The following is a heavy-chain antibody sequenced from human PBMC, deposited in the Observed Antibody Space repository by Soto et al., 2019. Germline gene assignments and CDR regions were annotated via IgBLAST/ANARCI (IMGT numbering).Heavy chain of an antibody. J-gene: IGHJ3*01. CDR2: IHSDGSST. CDR1: GFTFSYYW. V-gene: IGHV3-74*01. CDR3: ARVDRGAFDL. D-gene: IGHD1-26*01. Sequence: EVQLVESGGGLVRPGGSLRLSCAASGFTFSYYWMHWVRQAPGKGLVWVSRIHSDGSSTTYADFVKGRFINSGDNARSTVDWQMTSVRVEDTAVYYCARVDRGAFDLWGQGTVGTVSS.